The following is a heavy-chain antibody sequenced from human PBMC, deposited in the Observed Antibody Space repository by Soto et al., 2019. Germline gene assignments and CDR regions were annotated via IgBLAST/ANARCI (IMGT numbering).Heavy chain of an antibody. CDR2: IYYIGVT. J-gene: IGHJ6*02. V-gene: IGHV4-31*03. Sequence: SETLSLTCTFSVGSMSSGGYYCSWMRQHPGKGLECIGYIYYIGVTYYNPSLKSRVTISLDTSKNQFSLKLSSVTAADTAVYYCARRVGSLKGGLDLWG. CDR1: VGSMSSGGYY. CDR3: ARRVGSLKGGLDL. D-gene: IGHD5-12*01.